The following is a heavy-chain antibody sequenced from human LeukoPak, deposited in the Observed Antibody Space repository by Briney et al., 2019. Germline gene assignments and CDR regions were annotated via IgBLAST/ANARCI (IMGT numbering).Heavy chain of an antibody. CDR2: IYYSGST. Sequence: SETLSLTCTVSGCSIRSYYWSWIRQPPGKGLEWIGYIYYSGSTNYNPSFKSRVTISVDTSKNQFSLKLNSVTAADTAVYYCARESSNYSYYYGLDIWGQGTTVTVSS. J-gene: IGHJ6*02. CDR3: ARESSNYSYYYGLDI. CDR1: GCSIRSYY. V-gene: IGHV4-59*01.